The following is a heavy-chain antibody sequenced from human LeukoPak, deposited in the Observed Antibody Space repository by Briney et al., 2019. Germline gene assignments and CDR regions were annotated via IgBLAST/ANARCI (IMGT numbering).Heavy chain of an antibody. J-gene: IGHJ4*02. CDR3: ARLGAGYYDILTGYPERYYFDY. V-gene: IGHV4-39*01. Sequence: PSETPSLTCTVSGGSISSSSYYWGWIRQPPGKGLEWIGTIYYSGSTYYNPSLKSRVTISVDTSKNQFSLKLSSVTAADTAVYYCARLGAGYYDILTGYPERYYFDYWGQGTLVTVSS. CDR1: GGSISSSSYY. CDR2: IYYSGST. D-gene: IGHD3-9*01.